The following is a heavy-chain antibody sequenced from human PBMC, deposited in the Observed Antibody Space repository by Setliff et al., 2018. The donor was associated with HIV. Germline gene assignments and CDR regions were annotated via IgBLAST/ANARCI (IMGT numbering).Heavy chain of an antibody. D-gene: IGHD3-10*01. J-gene: IGHJ4*02. CDR2: IYHSGST. Sequence: SETLSLTCAVSAYSISSGFYWAWIRQPPGRGLEWIGSIYHSGSTYYNPSLKSRVTISIDTSKNQFSLRLTSVTAADTAVYYCARLLPGDYYGSGSYFDYWGQGTLVTV. CDR1: AYSISSGFY. CDR3: ARLLPGDYYGSGSYFDY. V-gene: IGHV4-38-2*01.